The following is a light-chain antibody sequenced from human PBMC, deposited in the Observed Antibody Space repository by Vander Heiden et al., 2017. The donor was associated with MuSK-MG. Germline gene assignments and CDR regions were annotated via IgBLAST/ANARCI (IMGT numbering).Light chain of an antibody. Sequence: EIVMTQSPATLSVSPGERATLSCRASQSVSNNLAWYQHKPGQAPRLLIYGASTRATGIPTRFSGSGYGTEFSLTISSLQSEDFAVYYCQQHNNWPPWTFGQGTKVEIK. CDR1: QSVSNN. CDR3: QQHNNWPPWT. V-gene: IGKV3-15*01. CDR2: GAS. J-gene: IGKJ1*01.